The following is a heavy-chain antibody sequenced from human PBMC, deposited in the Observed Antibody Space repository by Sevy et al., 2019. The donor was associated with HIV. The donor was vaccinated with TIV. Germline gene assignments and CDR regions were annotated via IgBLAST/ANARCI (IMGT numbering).Heavy chain of an antibody. CDR1: GYNFARNW. V-gene: IGHV5-51*01. J-gene: IGHJ4*02. D-gene: IGHD2-21*02. CDR2: IYPGDSDT. CDR3: ARLAGWRGDYYFDY. Sequence: GESLKISCKGSGYNFARNWIGWVRQMPGKGLEWVGIIYPGDSDTRYSPSFQGQVTISADKSTSTAYLQWSSLQASDTAMYYCARLAGWRGDYYFDYWGQGTLVTVSS.